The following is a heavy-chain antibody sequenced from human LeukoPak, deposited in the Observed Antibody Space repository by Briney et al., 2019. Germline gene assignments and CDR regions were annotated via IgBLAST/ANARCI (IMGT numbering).Heavy chain of an antibody. Sequence: SETLSLACTVSGGSISSYYWSWIRQPPGKGLEWIGYIYYSGSTNYNPSLKSRVTISVDTSKNQFSLKLSSVTAADTAVYYCARRGAAGYFDYWGQGTLITVSS. CDR2: IYYSGST. V-gene: IGHV4-59*01. D-gene: IGHD6-13*01. CDR3: ARRGAAGYFDY. J-gene: IGHJ4*02. CDR1: GGSISSYY.